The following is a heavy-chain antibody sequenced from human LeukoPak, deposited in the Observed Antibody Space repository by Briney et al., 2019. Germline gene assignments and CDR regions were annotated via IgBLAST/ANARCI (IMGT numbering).Heavy chain of an antibody. CDR3: ARGLRFDVGSGNWFEL. V-gene: IGHV4-34*01. J-gene: IGHJ5*02. CDR1: GGTFRVYY. D-gene: IGHD3-10*01. CDR2: IDHTRST. Sequence: SETLSLTAAGSGGTFRVYYWRWIRQPPGKGRSWIVEIDHTRSTNYNPSLESRVTLSVDTSKRNVALYLLCVPAADTAVYYCARGLRFDVGSGNWFELWGRGTLVTVSS.